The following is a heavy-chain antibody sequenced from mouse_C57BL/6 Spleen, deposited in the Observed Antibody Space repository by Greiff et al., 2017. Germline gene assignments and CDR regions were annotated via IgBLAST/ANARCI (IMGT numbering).Heavy chain of an antibody. V-gene: IGHV5-17*01. D-gene: IGHD2-2*01. Sequence: DVKLVESGGGLVKPGGSLKLSCAASGFTFSDYGMHWVRQAPGKGLEWVAYISSGSSTIYYADTVKGRFTISRDNAKNTLFLQMTSLRSEDTAMYYWARPSGYDQRYYFDYWGQGTTLTVSS. CDR1: GFTFSDYG. CDR3: ARPSGYDQRYYFDY. CDR2: ISSGSSTI. J-gene: IGHJ2*01.